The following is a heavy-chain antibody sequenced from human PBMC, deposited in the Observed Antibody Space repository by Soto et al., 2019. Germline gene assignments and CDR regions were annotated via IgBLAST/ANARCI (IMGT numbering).Heavy chain of an antibody. CDR2: ISGSGSST. J-gene: IGHJ6*02. V-gene: IGHV3-23*01. CDR3: AGEQWRATKSLDV. Sequence: EVQLLESGGGLVQPGGSLRLSCAASGFTFSSYAMSCVRQAPGKGLEWGSAISGSGSSTYYADSVKGRFTISRDNSKNTLYLQMNRLRAEDTAVYYCAGEQWRATKSLDVWGQGTTVTVSS. CDR1: GFTFSSYA. D-gene: IGHD6-19*01.